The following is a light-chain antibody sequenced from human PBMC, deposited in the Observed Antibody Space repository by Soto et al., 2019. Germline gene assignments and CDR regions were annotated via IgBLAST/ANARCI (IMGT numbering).Light chain of an antibody. Sequence: QSVLTQSPSASGTPGQRVTISCSGSSSNIGSNYVYWYQQLPGTAPKLLIYRNNQRPSGVPDRFSGSKFGTSASLAISGLRSEDEADYYCAAWDDSLRGWVFGGGTKLTVL. CDR1: SSNIGSNY. V-gene: IGLV1-47*01. J-gene: IGLJ3*02. CDR3: AAWDDSLRGWV. CDR2: RNN.